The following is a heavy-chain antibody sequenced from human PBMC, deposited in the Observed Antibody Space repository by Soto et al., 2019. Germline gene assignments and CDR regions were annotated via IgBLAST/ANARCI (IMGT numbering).Heavy chain of an antibody. V-gene: IGHV4-30-4*01. J-gene: IGHJ6*02. Sequence: SETLSLTCTVSGGSISSGDYYWSWIRQPPGKGLEWIGYIYYGGSTYYNPSLKSRVTISVDTSKNQFSLKLSSVTAADTAVYYCARGDYDFWSGYNYYYYGMDVWGQRTTVTVSS. CDR3: ARGDYDFWSGYNYYYYGMDV. D-gene: IGHD3-3*01. CDR2: IYYGGST. CDR1: GGSISSGDYY.